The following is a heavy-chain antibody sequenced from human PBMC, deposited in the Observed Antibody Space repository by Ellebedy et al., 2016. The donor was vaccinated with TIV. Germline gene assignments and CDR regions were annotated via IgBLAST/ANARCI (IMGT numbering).Heavy chain of an antibody. V-gene: IGHV3-23*01. J-gene: IGHJ5*02. CDR2: LSGSGGST. CDR1: GFTFSSYA. CDR3: AKDDDVSVRIRFDP. Sequence: GESLKISCAVSGFTFSSYAMSWVRQAPGKGLEWVSSLSGSGGSTYYADSVKGRFTISRDDSKNTLYLQMNSLRDEDTAVYYCAKDDDVSVRIRFDPWGQGTLVTVSS. D-gene: IGHD3-16*01.